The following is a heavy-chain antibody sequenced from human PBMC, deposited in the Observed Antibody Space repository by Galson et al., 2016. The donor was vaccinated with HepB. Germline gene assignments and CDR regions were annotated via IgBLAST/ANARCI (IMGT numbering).Heavy chain of an antibody. Sequence: SETLSLTCAVYGGSFRGHYWTWIRQPPGKGLEFIGEINRSGSTNYNPSLKGRVTMSVDTSKSQFSLKVTSMTAADTAVYHCATSLGDFWSDYYLDYWSQGALVTVSS. CDR2: INRSGST. J-gene: IGHJ4*02. CDR1: GGSFRGHY. CDR3: ATSLGDFWSDYYLDY. D-gene: IGHD3-3*01. V-gene: IGHV4-34*01.